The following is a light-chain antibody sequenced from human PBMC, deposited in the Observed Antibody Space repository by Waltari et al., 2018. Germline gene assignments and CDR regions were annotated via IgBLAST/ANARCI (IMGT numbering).Light chain of an antibody. CDR1: QSISY. CDR3: QQYGNSPVS. CDR2: DAS. Sequence: ESVLTQSPGTLSLSPGESAPLSCRASQSISYLAWYQQKAGQAPRLLMYDASRRTTGVPDRFSGSGSGTDFTLSISRLEPEDSAVYYCQQYGNSPVSFGGGTRVEIK. V-gene: IGKV3-20*01. J-gene: IGKJ4*01.